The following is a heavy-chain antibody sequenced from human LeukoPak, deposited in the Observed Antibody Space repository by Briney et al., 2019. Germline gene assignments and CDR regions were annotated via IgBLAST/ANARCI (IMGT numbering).Heavy chain of an antibody. CDR3: ARPVTARGGSGWPQHIDY. CDR1: GGSFSGYY. Sequence: SETLSLTCAVYGGSFSGYYWSWIRQPPGKGLEWIGEINHSGSTNYNPSLKSRVTISVDTSKNQFSLKLSSVTAADTAVYYCARPVTARGGSGWPQHIDYWGQGTLVSVSS. CDR2: INHSGST. D-gene: IGHD6-19*01. V-gene: IGHV4-34*01. J-gene: IGHJ4*02.